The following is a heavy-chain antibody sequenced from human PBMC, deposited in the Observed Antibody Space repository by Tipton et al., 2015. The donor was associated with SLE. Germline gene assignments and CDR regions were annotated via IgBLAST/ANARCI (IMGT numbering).Heavy chain of an antibody. CDR3: AGSWDDNEGWYFDL. J-gene: IGHJ2*01. V-gene: IGHV4-4*08. CDR2: IYASGSS. CDR1: NGSISSYF. D-gene: IGHD6-13*01. Sequence: TLSLTCTVSNGSISSYFWSWIRQSPRKGLEWIAYIYASGSSSYNPSLRGRVSLSVDTSKNQFSLKLTSVTAADTALYYCAGSWDDNEGWYFDLWGRGTLVTVSS.